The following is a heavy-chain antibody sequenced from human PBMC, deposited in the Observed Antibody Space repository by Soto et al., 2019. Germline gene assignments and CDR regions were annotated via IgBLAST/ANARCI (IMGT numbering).Heavy chain of an antibody. Sequence: EVQLLESGGGLVQPGGSLRLSCAASGFMFGSYAMSWVRQAPGKGLEWVSGISGSGTDTYYADAVKGRVTISRDNAKNTLYVQMNGLRAEDTAIDYCAKDLLSSYYYAMDAWGQGTTVTVSS. CDR2: ISGSGTDT. CDR3: AKDLLSSYYYAMDA. V-gene: IGHV3-23*01. J-gene: IGHJ6*02. CDR1: GFMFGSYA. D-gene: IGHD3-10*01.